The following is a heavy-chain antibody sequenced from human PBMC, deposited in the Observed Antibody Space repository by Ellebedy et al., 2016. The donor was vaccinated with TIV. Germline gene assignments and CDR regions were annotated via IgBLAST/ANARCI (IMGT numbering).Heavy chain of an antibody. D-gene: IGHD3-9*01. V-gene: IGHV4-34*01. Sequence: SETLSLTXAVYGGSFSGYYWSWIRQPPGKGLEWIGEINHSGSTNYNPSLKSRVTISVDTSKNQFSLKLSSVTAADTAVYYCARGRGDWLLYYPNTHYFDYWGQGTLVTVSS. CDR1: GGSFSGYY. CDR3: ARGRGDWLLYYPNTHYFDY. J-gene: IGHJ4*02. CDR2: INHSGST.